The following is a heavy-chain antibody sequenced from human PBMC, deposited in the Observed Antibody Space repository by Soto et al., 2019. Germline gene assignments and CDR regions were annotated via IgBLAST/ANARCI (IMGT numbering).Heavy chain of an antibody. V-gene: IGHV3-23*01. J-gene: IGHJ4*02. CDR3: AKDPLEIQLWPKYYFDY. CDR1: GVTLSSYA. Sequence: XGSLILSCSAAGVTLSSYAMSWVRQAPGRGLEWVSAISGSGGSTYYADSVKGRFTISRDNSKNTLYLQMNSLRAEDTAVYYCAKDPLEIQLWPKYYFDYWGRGTLVTVSS. D-gene: IGHD5-18*01. CDR2: ISGSGGST.